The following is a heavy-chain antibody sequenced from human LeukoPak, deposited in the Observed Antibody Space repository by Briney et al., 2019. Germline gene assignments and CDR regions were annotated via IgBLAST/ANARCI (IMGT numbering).Heavy chain of an antibody. D-gene: IGHD4-17*01. V-gene: IGHV4-61*10. CDR3: ARDTDGYVDY. CDR1: GGSISSNSYY. CDR2: IYYSGST. J-gene: IGHJ4*02. Sequence: PSETLSLTCTVSGGSISSNSYYWSWIRQPAGKGLEWIGYIYYSGSTNYNPSLKSRVTISVGTSKNQFSLKLSSVTAADTAVYYCARDTDGYVDYWGQGTLVTVSS.